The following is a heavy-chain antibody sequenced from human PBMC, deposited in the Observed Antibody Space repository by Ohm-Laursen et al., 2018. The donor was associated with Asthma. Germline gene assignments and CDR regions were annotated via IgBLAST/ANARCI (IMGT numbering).Heavy chain of an antibody. CDR1: GFTFSSYA. D-gene: IGHD3-10*01. J-gene: IGHJ6*02. CDR3: AKARYGSGSFNHYGMDV. V-gene: IGHV3-23*01. CDR2: ISGSTGSS. Sequence: SLRLSCAASGFTFSSYAMSWVRQAPGKGLEWVSAISGSTGSSYDVDSLKGRFTISRDNSKNRLYLQMKSLRAEDTAVYYCAKARYGSGSFNHYGMDVWGQGTTVTVSS.